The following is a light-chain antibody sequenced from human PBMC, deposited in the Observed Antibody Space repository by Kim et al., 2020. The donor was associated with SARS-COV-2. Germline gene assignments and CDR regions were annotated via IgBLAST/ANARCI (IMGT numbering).Light chain of an antibody. Sequence: DIQMTQSPSSLSASVGDRVTITCQASQDISNYLNWYQQKPGKAPKLLIYDASKLETGVPSRFSGSGSGTDFSFTISSLQPEDFAAYYCQQYDGPPYTFGRGTKLEI. CDR3: QQYDGPPYT. V-gene: IGKV1-33*01. CDR1: QDISNY. CDR2: DAS. J-gene: IGKJ2*01.